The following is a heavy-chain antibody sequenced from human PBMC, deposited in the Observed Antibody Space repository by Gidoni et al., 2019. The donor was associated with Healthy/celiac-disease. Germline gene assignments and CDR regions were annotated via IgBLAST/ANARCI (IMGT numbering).Heavy chain of an antibody. J-gene: IGHJ6*02. CDR1: GFTFSSYR. CDR2: IKQDGSEK. Sequence: EVQLVESGGGLVQPGGSLRLSCAASGFTFSSYRMSWVRQAPGKGLEWVANIKQDGSEKYYVDSVKGRFTISRDNAKNSLYLQMNSLRAEDTAVYYCAREGGYCSSTSCPDYYYYGMDVWGQGTTVTVSS. CDR3: AREGGYCSSTSCPDYYYYGMDV. V-gene: IGHV3-7*01. D-gene: IGHD2-2*01.